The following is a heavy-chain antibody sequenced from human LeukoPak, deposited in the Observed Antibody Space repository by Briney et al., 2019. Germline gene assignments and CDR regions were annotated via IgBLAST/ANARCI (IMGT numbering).Heavy chain of an antibody. CDR2: INHSGST. V-gene: IGHV4-34*01. Sequence: SETLSLTCAVYSGSFSGYYWSWIRQPPGKGLEWIGEINHSGSTNYNPSLKSRVTISVDTSKNQFSLKLSSVTAADTAVYYCARHRGGYSYGYIDYWGQGTLVTVSS. J-gene: IGHJ4*02. D-gene: IGHD5-18*01. CDR1: SGSFSGYY. CDR3: ARHRGGYSYGYIDY.